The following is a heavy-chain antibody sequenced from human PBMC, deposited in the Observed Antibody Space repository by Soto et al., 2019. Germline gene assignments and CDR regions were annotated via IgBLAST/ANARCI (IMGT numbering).Heavy chain of an antibody. V-gene: IGHV4-59*01. CDR1: GLSFSNDY. Sequence: PSETLCLTCIISGLSFSNDYLTWIRQSPGKGLEWIGYIFHSGITDYNPSVKSRVTISIDKSRNLFSLTLTSVTAADTAVYYCARDRYFYDSRGYFRTLDSWGQGTQVTVS. CDR3: ARDRYFYDSRGYFRTLDS. J-gene: IGHJ5*01. CDR2: IFHSGIT. D-gene: IGHD3-22*01.